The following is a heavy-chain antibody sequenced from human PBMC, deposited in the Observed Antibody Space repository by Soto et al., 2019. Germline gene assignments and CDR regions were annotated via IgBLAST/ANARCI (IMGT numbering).Heavy chain of an antibody. D-gene: IGHD3-3*01. J-gene: IGHJ3*02. CDR1: GGSISSGGYY. V-gene: IGHV4-31*03. CDR2: IYYSGST. Sequence: SETLSLTCTVSGGSISSGGYYWSWIRQHPGKGLEWIGYIYYSGSTYYNPSLKSRVTISVDTSKNQFSLKLSSVTAADTAVYYCARDYVDKFDLEWFPGGAFDIWGQGTMVTVSS. CDR3: ARDYVDKFDLEWFPGGAFDI.